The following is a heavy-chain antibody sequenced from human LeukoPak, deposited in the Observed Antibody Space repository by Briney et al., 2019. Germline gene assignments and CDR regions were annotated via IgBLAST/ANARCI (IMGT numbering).Heavy chain of an antibody. D-gene: IGHD3-22*01. J-gene: IGHJ4*02. CDR1: GFTFSSYA. Sequence: GGSLRLSCAASGFTFSSYAMSWVRQAPGKGLEWVSAISGSGGSTYYADSVKGRFTISRDNSKNTLYLQMNNLRAEDTAVYYCAKDGYYYDSSGYYDYWGQGTLVTVSS. V-gene: IGHV3-23*01. CDR2: ISGSGGST. CDR3: AKDGYYYDSSGYYDY.